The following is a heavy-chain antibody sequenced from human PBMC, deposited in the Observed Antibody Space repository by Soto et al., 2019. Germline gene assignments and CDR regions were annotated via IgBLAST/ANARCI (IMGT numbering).Heavy chain of an antibody. Sequence: SVKVSCKASGGTFNNYALSWVRQAPGQGLEWMGGIIPIFNSANYAQKFQGRVTITADDSTSTAYMELRSLRPDDTAVYYCAREVTVASYYFDFWGQGTLVTVSS. CDR2: IIPIFNSA. D-gene: IGHD5-12*01. J-gene: IGHJ4*02. V-gene: IGHV1-69*13. CDR3: AREVTVASYYFDF. CDR1: GGTFNNYA.